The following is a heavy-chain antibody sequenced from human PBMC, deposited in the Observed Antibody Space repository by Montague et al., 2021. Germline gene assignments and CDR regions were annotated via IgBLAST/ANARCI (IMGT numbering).Heavy chain of an antibody. V-gene: IGHV4-34*01. D-gene: IGHD3-10*01. J-gene: IGHJ6*02. CDR3: ARDTWFRENLSSLYYYGIDV. CDR2: INHSGDA. Sequence: SETLSLTCGVYGGPFSGYFWTWIRQPPGKGLEWVGEINHSGDANYNPSLESRVTMTVDTSQRQFSLRLNSLTAADTAIYYCARDTWFRENLSSLYYYGIDVWGQGTTVTVSS. CDR1: GGPFSGYF.